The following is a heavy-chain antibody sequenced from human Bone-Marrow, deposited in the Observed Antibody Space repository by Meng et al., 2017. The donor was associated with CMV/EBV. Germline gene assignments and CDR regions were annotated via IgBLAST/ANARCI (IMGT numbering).Heavy chain of an antibody. CDR2: INWNGGST. J-gene: IGHJ6*02. CDR3: ARGATLLGATTILYGMDV. Sequence: GGSLRLSCAASGFTFDDYGMSWVRQAPGKGLEWVSGINWNGGSTGYADSVKGRFTISRDNAKNSLYLQMNSLRAEDTALYYCARGATLLGATTILYGMDVWGQGTTVTVSS. V-gene: IGHV3-20*04. CDR1: GFTFDDYG. D-gene: IGHD1-26*01.